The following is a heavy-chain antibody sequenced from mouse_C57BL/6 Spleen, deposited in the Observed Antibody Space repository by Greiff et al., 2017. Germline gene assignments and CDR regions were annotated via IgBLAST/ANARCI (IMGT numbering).Heavy chain of an antibody. CDR1: GYTFTDYY. J-gene: IGHJ2*01. CDR3: ARGDYDTGDY. D-gene: IGHD2-4*01. V-gene: IGHV1-26*01. Sequence: VQLQQSGPELVKPGASVKISCKASGYTFTDYYMHWVKQSHGKSLEWIGDINPNNGGTSYNQKFKGKATLTVDKSSSTAYMELRSLTSEDSAVYYCARGDYDTGDYWGQGTTLTVSS. CDR2: INPNNGGT.